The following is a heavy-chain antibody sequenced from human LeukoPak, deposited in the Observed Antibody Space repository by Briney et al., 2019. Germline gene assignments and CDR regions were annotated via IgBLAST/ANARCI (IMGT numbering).Heavy chain of an antibody. CDR3: ARDLVYLVRPG. CDR1: GFTFSSYS. CDR2: ISSSGSYI. V-gene: IGHV3-21*01. Sequence: KPGGSLRLSCAASGFTFSSYSMNWVRQAPGKGLEWVPSISSSGSYIYYADSVKGRFTISRDNAKNSLYLQMNSLRAEDTAVYYCARDLVYLVRPGWGQGTLVTVSS. J-gene: IGHJ4*02. D-gene: IGHD6-13*01.